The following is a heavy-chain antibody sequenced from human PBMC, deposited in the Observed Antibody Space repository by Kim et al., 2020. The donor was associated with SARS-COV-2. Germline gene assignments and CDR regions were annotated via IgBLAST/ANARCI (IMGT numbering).Heavy chain of an antibody. D-gene: IGHD6-19*01. J-gene: IGHJ6*01. Sequence: SETLSLTCAVYGGSFSGYYWTWIRQPPGKGLEWVGEINHSGRINYHPSLKSRVTISVDTSKNQFSLNLRSVRGADTAVYYCARATPYSAGWRGYYYGMDV. CDR2: INHSGRI. V-gene: IGHV4-34*01. CDR3: ARATPYSAGWRGYYYGMDV. CDR1: GGSFSGYY.